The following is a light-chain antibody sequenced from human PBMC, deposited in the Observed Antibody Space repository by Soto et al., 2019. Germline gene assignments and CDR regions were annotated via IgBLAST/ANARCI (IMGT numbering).Light chain of an antibody. CDR2: EVS. CDR3: SSYTSSSTLGV. J-gene: IGLJ2*01. Sequence: QSALTQPASVSGSPGQSITISCTGTSSDVGGYNYVSWYQQHPGKAPKLMIYEVSNRPSGVSNRFSRSKYGNKASLTISGLQAEEEADYYCSSYTSSSTLGVFGGGNKLTVL. V-gene: IGLV2-14*01. CDR1: SSDVGGYNY.